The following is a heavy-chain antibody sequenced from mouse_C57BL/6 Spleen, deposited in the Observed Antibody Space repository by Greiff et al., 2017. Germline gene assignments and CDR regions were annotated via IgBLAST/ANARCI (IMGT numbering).Heavy chain of an antibody. D-gene: IGHD1-1*01. CDR1: GFTFSSYA. J-gene: IGHJ3*01. V-gene: IGHV5-4*01. Sequence: EVQVVESGGGLVKPGGSLKLSCAASGFTFSSYAMSWVRQTPEKRLEWVATISDGGSYTYYPDNVKGRFTISRDNAKNNLYLQMSHLKSEDTAMYYCARGRDGSSYVWFAYWGQGTLVTVSA. CDR3: ARGRDGSSYVWFAY. CDR2: ISDGGSYT.